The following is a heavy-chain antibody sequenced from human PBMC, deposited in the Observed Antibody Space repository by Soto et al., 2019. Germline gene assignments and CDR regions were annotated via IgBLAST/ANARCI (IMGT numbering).Heavy chain of an antibody. CDR3: TNGVWSSSGWSDY. CDR1: GFSFSNYA. CDR2: IAYKGSAQ. D-gene: IGHD6-19*01. J-gene: IGHJ4*02. Sequence: QVQLVESGGGVVQPGGSLRLSCPASGFSFSNYAMNWVRQAPDKGLEWVALIAYKGSAQYYADTVKRPFTISRDNSKNTLSLQMNSLRVEGTALYYCTNGVWSSSGWSDYWGPATQVTVPS. V-gene: IGHV3-30*18.